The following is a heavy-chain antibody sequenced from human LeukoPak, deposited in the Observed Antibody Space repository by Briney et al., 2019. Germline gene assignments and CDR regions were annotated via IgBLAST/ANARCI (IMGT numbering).Heavy chain of an antibody. CDR1: GYTFTSYG. D-gene: IGHD3-10*01. J-gene: IGHJ6*02. CDR3: ARGEVVRGVTYYYYYYGMDV. Sequence: SVKVSCKASGYTFTSYGISWVRQAPGQGLEWMGGIIPIFGTANYAQKFQGRVTITADGSTSTAYMELSSLRSEDTAVYYCARGEVVRGVTYYYYYYGMDVWGQGTTVTVSS. V-gene: IGHV1-69*13. CDR2: IIPIFGTA.